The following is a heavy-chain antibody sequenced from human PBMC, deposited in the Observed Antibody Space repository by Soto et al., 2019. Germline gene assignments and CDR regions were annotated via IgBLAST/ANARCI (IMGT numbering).Heavy chain of an antibody. J-gene: IGHJ4*02. CDR2: ISGSGGST. CDR3: AKDRGYSGYENFDY. D-gene: IGHD5-12*01. V-gene: IGHV3-23*01. Sequence: GGSLRLSCAASGFTFSSYAMNWVRQAPGKGLEWVSVISGSGGSTHYADSVKGRFTISRDNSKNTLYLQMNSLRVEDTAVYYCAKDRGYSGYENFDYWGQGTLVTVSS. CDR1: GFTFSSYA.